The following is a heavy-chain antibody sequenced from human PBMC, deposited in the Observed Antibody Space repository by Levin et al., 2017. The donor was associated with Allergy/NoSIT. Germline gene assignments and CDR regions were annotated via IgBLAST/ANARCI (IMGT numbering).Heavy chain of an antibody. J-gene: IGHJ1*01. D-gene: IGHD1-1*01. V-gene: IGHV3-53*01. CDR2: IDSGGTT. CDR3: VMDDGRSLLHF. Sequence: PGGSLRLSCTASGFSFSSSYMSWVRLAPGKGLEWVSIIDSGGTTYYADSVKGRFTTSRDNSKNTLYLQMNSLRAGDTAVYYCVMDDGRSLLHFWDQGTLATVSS. CDR1: GFSFSSSY.